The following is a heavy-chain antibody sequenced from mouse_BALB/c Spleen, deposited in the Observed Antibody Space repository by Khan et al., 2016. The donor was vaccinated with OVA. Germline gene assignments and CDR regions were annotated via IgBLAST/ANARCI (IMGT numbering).Heavy chain of an antibody. CDR1: GYALSSYW. J-gene: IGHJ3*01. V-gene: IGHV1-80*01. CDR3: ARSGYDFFAY. D-gene: IGHD2-14*01. Sequence: QVQLQQSGAELVRPGSSVKISCKASGYALSSYWMNWVKQRPGQGLEWIGQIYPGDGDTKYNGKFKGKVTLTADKSSSTAYMQISSLTSEDSTVYFCARSGYDFFAYWGQGTLVTVSA. CDR2: IYPGDGDT.